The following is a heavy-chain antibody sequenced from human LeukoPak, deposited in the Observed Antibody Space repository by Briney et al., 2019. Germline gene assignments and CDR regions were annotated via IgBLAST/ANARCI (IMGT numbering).Heavy chain of an antibody. CDR3: AKEGDYYGMDV. Sequence: GGSLRLSCTASGCTFSSYGMHWVRQAPGKGLEWVAVISYDGSNKDYADSVKGRFTISRDDSKNTLYLQMNSLRVEDTAVYYCAKEGDYYGMDVWGQGTTVTVSS. CDR1: GCTFSSYG. CDR2: ISYDGSNK. V-gene: IGHV3-30*18. J-gene: IGHJ6*02. D-gene: IGHD1-26*01.